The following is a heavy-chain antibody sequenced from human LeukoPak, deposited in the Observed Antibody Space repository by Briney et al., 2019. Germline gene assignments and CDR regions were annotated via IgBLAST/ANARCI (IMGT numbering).Heavy chain of an antibody. CDR3: ARDVRWLRFLFEY. J-gene: IGHJ4*02. V-gene: IGHV3-48*03. CDR1: GFTFSSYE. D-gene: IGHD5-12*01. CDR2: ISSSGSTI. Sequence: PGGSLRLSCAASGFTFSSYEMNWVRQAPGKGVEWISYISSSGSTIYYADSVKGRFTISRDNAKNSLYLQMNSLRNDDTAVYYCARDVRWLRFLFEYWGQGTLVTVSS.